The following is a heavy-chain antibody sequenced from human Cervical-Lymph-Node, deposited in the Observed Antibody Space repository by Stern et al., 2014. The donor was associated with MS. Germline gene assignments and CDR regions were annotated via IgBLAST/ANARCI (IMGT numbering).Heavy chain of an antibody. CDR1: GFTFSDYY. D-gene: IGHD2/OR15-2a*01. J-gene: IGHJ5*02. CDR3: ANSIT. Sequence: VQLVESGGGLVKPGGSLTLSCVASGFTFSDYYMNWIRQAPGKGLEWVSYSNGSGTARYYADSVKGRFTISRDNAKKSLYLHMNTLRADDTAVYYCANSITWGQGTLVTVSS. CDR2: SNGSGTAR. V-gene: IGHV3-11*01.